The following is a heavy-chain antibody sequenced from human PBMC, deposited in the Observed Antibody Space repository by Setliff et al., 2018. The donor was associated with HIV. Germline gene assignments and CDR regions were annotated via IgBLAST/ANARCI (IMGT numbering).Heavy chain of an antibody. CDR1: GGSLSGYY. J-gene: IGHJ2*01. CDR2: INHSGST. D-gene: IGHD3-22*01. Sequence: PSETLSLTCAVYGGSLSGYYWSWVRQSPGRGLEWIGEINHSGSTSYNPSLKSRVTISVDTSKNQFSLKLSSVTAADTAVYYCARQDYYYDSSGYYRWWEPFSWYFDLWGRGTLVTVSS. V-gene: IGHV4-34*01. CDR3: ARQDYYYDSSGYYRWWEPFSWYFDL.